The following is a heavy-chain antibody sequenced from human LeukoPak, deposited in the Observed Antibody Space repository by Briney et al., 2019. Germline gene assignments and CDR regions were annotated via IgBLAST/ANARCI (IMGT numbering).Heavy chain of an antibody. CDR2: IYSGGTT. Sequence: GGSLRLSCAASGFTVSSNFMSWVRQAPGKGLEWVSVIYSGGTTYYADSVKGRFTISRDISKNTLHLQMNSLRAEDTAVYYCARDGYGYNYMDVWGRETTVTVSS. J-gene: IGHJ6*03. CDR3: ARDGYGYNYMDV. D-gene: IGHD5-12*01. V-gene: IGHV3-53*01. CDR1: GFTVSSNF.